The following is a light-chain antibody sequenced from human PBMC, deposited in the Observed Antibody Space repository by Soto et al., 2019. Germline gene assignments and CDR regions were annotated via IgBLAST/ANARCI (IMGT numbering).Light chain of an antibody. CDR3: HQDGTSPPT. J-gene: IGKJ3*01. CDR1: QSVSRNS. Sequence: EIVLTQSPGTLSLSPGERATLSYRASQSVSRNSLAWYQQQPGQAPRLLIYGASSRATDIPDRFSGSGSGTDFTLIVSRLEPEDFAVYFGHQDGTSPPTFGPGTKVDIK. CDR2: GAS. V-gene: IGKV3-20*01.